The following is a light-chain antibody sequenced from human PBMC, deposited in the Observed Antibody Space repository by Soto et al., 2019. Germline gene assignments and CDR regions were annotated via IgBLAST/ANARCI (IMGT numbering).Light chain of an antibody. Sequence: IVLTQSPATLSLSPGERAALSCRASHSVSTSLAWYQHKPGQAPRLSIYGASKRAPGIPARFSGSGSGTDFTLTISSPAPEDFAVYYCQVRDVWPTFGQGTKVEIK. CDR2: GAS. J-gene: IGKJ1*01. CDR1: HSVSTS. CDR3: QVRDVWPT. V-gene: IGKV3-11*01.